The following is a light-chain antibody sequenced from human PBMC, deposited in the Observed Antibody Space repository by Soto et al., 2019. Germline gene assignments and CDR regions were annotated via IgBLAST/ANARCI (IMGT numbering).Light chain of an antibody. CDR2: DAY. CDR3: QQYNTYPWT. CDR1: QSISNW. J-gene: IGKJ1*01. Sequence: DIQMTQSPATLSASVGDRVTITCRASQSISNWLAWYQQKPGKVPKLLIDDAYSLESGVQSRFSDSESGTEFTLTIISLQPDDFATYYCQQYNTYPWTFGQGTKVDIK. V-gene: IGKV1-5*01.